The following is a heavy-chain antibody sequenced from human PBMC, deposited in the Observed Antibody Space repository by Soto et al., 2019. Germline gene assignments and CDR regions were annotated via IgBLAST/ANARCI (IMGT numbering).Heavy chain of an antibody. V-gene: IGHV3-23*01. J-gene: IGHJ4*02. D-gene: IGHD4-4*01. CDR3: AKVQLPHSNYGGVYLLDF. Sequence: EVQLLQSGGGLGQPGGSLTLCCAASGFTFNNFAMTLVRQAPGKGLECVSSVSSGGDNTWYADSVKGRFTISRDNPKNTLYLHMNILSAADTAVYYCAKVQLPHSNYGGVYLLDFWGQGTLVTVSS. CDR1: GFTFNNFA. CDR2: VSSGGDNT.